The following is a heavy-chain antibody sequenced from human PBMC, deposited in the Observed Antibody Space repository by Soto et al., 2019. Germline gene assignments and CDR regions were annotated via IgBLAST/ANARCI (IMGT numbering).Heavy chain of an antibody. Sequence: EMQLVESGGGLVQPGGSLRLSCGVSGFTFGSFWMGWVRQAPGKGLEWVANINQDGSEKYYVDSVKGRFTISRDNPRNSLYLQMDPLRVEDTAVYFCARQIRGLTPNWFDPWGQGTLVSVSS. J-gene: IGHJ5*02. V-gene: IGHV3-7*01. CDR2: INQDGSEK. CDR3: ARQIRGLTPNWFDP. CDR1: GFTFGSFW.